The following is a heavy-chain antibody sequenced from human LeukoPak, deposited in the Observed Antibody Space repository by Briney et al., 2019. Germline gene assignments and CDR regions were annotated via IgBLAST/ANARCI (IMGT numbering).Heavy chain of an antibody. CDR1: GYTFTGYY. J-gene: IGHJ4*02. D-gene: IGHD3-10*01. CDR2: INPNSGGT. V-gene: IGHV1-2*02. Sequence: GASVKVSCKASGYTFTGYYMHWVRQAPGQGLEWMGWINPNSGGTNYAQKFQGRVTMTRDTSISTAYMELSRLRSDDTAVYYCARDSSGSYYQFDYWGQGTLVTVSS. CDR3: ARDSSGSYYQFDY.